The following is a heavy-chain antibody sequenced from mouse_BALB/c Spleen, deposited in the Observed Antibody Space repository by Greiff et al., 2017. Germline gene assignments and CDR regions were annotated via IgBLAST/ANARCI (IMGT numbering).Heavy chain of an antibody. J-gene: IGHJ3*01. V-gene: IGHV2-9-2*01. D-gene: IGHD4-1*01. CDR2: IWTGGGT. CDR3: VREGTGIFAY. Sequence: QVQLKESGPGLVAPSQSLSITCTVSGFSLTSYDISWIRQPPGKGLEWLGVIWTGGGTNYNSAFMSRLSISKDNSKSQVFLKMNSLQTDDTAIYYCVREGTGIFAYWGQGTLVTVSA. CDR1: GFSLTSYD.